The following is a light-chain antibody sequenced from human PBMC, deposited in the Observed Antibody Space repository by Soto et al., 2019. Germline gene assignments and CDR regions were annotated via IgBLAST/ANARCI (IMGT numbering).Light chain of an antibody. CDR2: QSN. V-gene: IGLV3-1*01. J-gene: IGLJ1*01. Sequence: SYELTQPPSVSVSPGQTASITCSGDKLGSKYASWYQQKPGQSPGVVIYQSNRRPSGIPERFSGSNSGNTATLTISGTQAMDEADYYCQTWDSSTYVFGTGTKLTVL. CDR3: QTWDSSTYV. CDR1: KLGSKY.